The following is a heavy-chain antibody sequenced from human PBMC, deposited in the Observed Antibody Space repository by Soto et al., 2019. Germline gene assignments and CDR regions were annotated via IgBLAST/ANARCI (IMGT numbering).Heavy chain of an antibody. CDR1: GFSVSNSY. CDR2: IYSGAST. CDR3: ERDRFTVFGVAENRFDP. J-gene: IGHJ5*02. V-gene: IGHV3-66*01. D-gene: IGHD3-3*01. Sequence: GGSLRLSCAASGFSVSNSYMSWIRQAPGKGLEWLSIIYSGASTYYAGSVKGRFTISRDSSKNTIYLQMNSLGADDTAVYYCERDRFTVFGVAENRFDPWGQGT.